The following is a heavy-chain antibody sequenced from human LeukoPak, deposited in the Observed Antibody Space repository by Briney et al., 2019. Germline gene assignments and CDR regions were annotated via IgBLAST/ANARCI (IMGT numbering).Heavy chain of an antibody. CDR1: GGTFSSYA. CDR3: ARDRLIGSGSYYSY. Sequence: GASVKVSCKASGGTFSSYAISWVRQAPGQGLEWMGRIIPIFGTANYAQKFQGGVTITTDESTSTAYMELSSLRSEDTAVYYCARDRLIGSGSYYSYWGQGTLVAVSS. CDR2: IIPIFGTA. J-gene: IGHJ4*02. D-gene: IGHD3-10*01. V-gene: IGHV1-69*05.